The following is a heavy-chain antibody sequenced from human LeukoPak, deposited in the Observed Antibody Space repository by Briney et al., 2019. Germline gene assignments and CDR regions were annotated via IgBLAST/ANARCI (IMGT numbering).Heavy chain of an antibody. J-gene: IGHJ5*02. V-gene: IGHV5-51*01. Sequence: GESLKISCKGSGYSSTSYWIGWVRPMPGKGLEWMGIIYLSDSDTRYSPSFQGQVTISADRSTSTAYLQWSSLEASDTAMYYCATTLAGNTFGFSWFDPWGQGTLVTVSS. CDR2: IYLSDSDT. CDR1: GYSSTSYW. D-gene: IGHD5-18*01. CDR3: ATTLAGNTFGFSWFDP.